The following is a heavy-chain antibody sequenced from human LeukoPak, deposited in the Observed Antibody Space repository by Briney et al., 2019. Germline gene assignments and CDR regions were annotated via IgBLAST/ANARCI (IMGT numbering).Heavy chain of an antibody. V-gene: IGHV4-39*01. CDR2: IYYSGSA. CDR3: ARLSESYYSDFDY. CDR1: GGSISSSSYY. Sequence: SETLSLTCTVSGGSISSSSYYWGWIRQPPGKGLEWIGSIYYSGSAYYNPSLKGRVTISVDTSKNQFSLKLSSVTAADTAVYYCARLSESYYSDFDYWGQGTLVTVSS. J-gene: IGHJ4*02. D-gene: IGHD1-26*01.